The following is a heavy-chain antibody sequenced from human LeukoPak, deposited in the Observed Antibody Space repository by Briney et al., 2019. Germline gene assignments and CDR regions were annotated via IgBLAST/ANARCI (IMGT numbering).Heavy chain of an antibody. V-gene: IGHV3-23*01. CDR2: ISGNDGST. D-gene: IGHD4-17*01. Sequence: GGSLRLSCAASGFTFSSYVMSWVRQAPGKGLEWVSLISGNDGSTYYADSVKGRFTISRDNSKNTLYLQMSSLRADDTAVYYCARRSVTTFDYWGQGTLVTVSS. J-gene: IGHJ4*02. CDR1: GFTFSSYV. CDR3: ARRSVTTFDY.